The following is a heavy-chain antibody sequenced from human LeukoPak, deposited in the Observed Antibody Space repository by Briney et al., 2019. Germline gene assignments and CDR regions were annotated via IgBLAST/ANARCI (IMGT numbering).Heavy chain of an antibody. D-gene: IGHD4/OR15-4a*01. Sequence: GGSLRLSCAASGFTFDDYAMHWVRQVPGKGLEWVSFIYSGTIHYSDSVKGRFTISRDNSKNTLYLQMNSLRAEDTAVYYCARRAGAYSHPYDYWGQGTLVTVSS. J-gene: IGHJ4*02. V-gene: IGHV3-53*01. CDR3: ARRAGAYSHPYDY. CDR1: GFTFDDYA. CDR2: IYSGTI.